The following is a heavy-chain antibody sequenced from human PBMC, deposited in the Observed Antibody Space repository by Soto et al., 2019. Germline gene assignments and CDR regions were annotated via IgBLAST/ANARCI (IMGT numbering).Heavy chain of an antibody. V-gene: IGHV3-33*01. CDR2: IWYDGSNK. J-gene: IGHJ4*02. CDR1: GFTFSSYG. Sequence: QVQLVESGGGVVQPGRSLRLSCAASGFTFSSYGMHWVRQAPGKGLEWVAVIWYDGSNKNYADPVKGRFTISRDNSKNTLYLQMNSLRAEDTAVYFCVREEQQLEQPMDYWGQGTLVTVSS. CDR3: VREEQQLEQPMDY. D-gene: IGHD6-13*01.